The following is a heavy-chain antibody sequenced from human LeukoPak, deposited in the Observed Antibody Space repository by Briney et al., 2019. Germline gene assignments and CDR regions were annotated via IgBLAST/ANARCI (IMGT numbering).Heavy chain of an antibody. CDR1: GGSISSSNW. CDR2: IYHSGST. Sequence: SETLSLTCAVSGGSISSSNWWSWVRQPPGKGLEWIGEIYHSGSTNYNPSLKSRVTISVDKSKNQFSLKPSSVTAADTAVYYCARRGPRAGAFDIWGQGTMVTVSS. J-gene: IGHJ3*02. V-gene: IGHV4-4*02. D-gene: IGHD6-6*01. CDR3: ARRGPRAGAFDI.